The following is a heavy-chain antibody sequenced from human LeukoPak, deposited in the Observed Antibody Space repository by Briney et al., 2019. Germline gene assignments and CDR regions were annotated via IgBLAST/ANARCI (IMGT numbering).Heavy chain of an antibody. J-gene: IGHJ4*02. D-gene: IGHD2-21*01. Sequence: ASVKISCKVSGYTFTDYYMHWVQQAPGKGPEWMGLVDPEDGETIYAEKFQGRVTITADTSTDTAYMELSSLRSEDTAVYYCATYCGGVCYESFDYWGQGTLVTVSS. V-gene: IGHV1-69-2*01. CDR3: ATYCGGVCYESFDY. CDR1: GYTFTDYY. CDR2: VDPEDGET.